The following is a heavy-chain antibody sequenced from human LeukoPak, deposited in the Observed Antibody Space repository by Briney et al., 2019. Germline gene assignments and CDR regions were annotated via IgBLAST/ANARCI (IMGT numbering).Heavy chain of an antibody. CDR1: RFTFSSYE. CDR3: ARISSLAVAGIN. D-gene: IGHD6-19*01. V-gene: IGHV3-48*03. CDR2: ISSSGSTI. J-gene: IGHJ4*02. Sequence: GGSLRLSCAASRFTFSSYEMNWVRQAPGKGLEWVSYISSSGSTIYYADSVKGRFTISRDNAKNSLYLQMNSLRAEDTAVYYCARISSLAVAGINWGQGTLVTVSS.